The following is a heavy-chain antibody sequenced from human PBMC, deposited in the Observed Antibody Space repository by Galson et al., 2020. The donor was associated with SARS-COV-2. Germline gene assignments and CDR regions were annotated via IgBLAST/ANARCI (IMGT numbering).Heavy chain of an antibody. CDR2: ITSRGDNT. CDR1: GFSFSSYA. D-gene: IGHD6-19*01. Sequence: GGSLRLSCAASGFSFSSYAMTWVRQAPGKGLEWVSTITSRGDNTFYADSVKGRFTISRDNSKNMLYLQMNSLRAEDTAVYYCAKDASQWLVYFDYWGQGVLVTASS. V-gene: IGHV3-23*01. J-gene: IGHJ4*02. CDR3: AKDASQWLVYFDY.